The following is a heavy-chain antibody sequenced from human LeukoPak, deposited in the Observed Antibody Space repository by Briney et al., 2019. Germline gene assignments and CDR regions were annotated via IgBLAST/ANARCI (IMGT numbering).Heavy chain of an antibody. CDR2: VMSGRGST. CDR3: TRERRGSYYAFES. CDR1: GFSVSDYS. V-gene: IGHV3-11*05. D-gene: IGHD3-16*01. Sequence: GGSLRLSCAASGFSVSDYSISSIRQSPGKGPEWISYVMSGRGSTNYADSVKGRFTISRDNANNSVALQLDGLRADDTAVYFCTRERRGSYYAFESWGQGTLDTASS. J-gene: IGHJ4*02.